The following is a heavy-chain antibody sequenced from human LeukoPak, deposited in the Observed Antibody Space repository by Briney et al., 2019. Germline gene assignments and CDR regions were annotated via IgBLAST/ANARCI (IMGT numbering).Heavy chain of an antibody. D-gene: IGHD4-17*01. CDR3: ARGLGYTVTTSSWYFDL. V-gene: IGHV4-34*01. CDR1: GGSFSGYY. J-gene: IGHJ2*01. CDR2: INHSGST. Sequence: SETLSLTCAVYGGSFSGYYWSWIRQPPGKGLEWIGEINHSGSTNYNPSLKSRVTISVDTSKNQFSLKLSSVTAADTAVYYCARGLGYTVTTSSWYFDLWGRGTLVTVSS.